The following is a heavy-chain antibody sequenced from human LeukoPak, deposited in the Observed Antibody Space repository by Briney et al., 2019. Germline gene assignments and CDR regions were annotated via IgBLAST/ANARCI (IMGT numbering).Heavy chain of an antibody. J-gene: IGHJ4*02. D-gene: IGHD6-13*01. CDR2: ISGSGGST. Sequence: GGSLRLSCAASGFHFSSYDMNWARQAPGKGLEWVSGISGSGGSTYYADSVKGRFTISRDNAKNSLYLQMNSLRAEDTAVYYCARDFGIAAAATGYFDYWGQGTLVTVSS. CDR3: ARDFGIAAAATGYFDY. CDR1: GFHFSSYD. V-gene: IGHV3-23*01.